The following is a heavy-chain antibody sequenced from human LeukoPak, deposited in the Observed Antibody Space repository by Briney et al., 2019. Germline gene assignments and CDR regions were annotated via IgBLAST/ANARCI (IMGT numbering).Heavy chain of an antibody. CDR3: ARDLGSSGSYFDY. CDR1: GFTVSSNY. V-gene: IGHV3-66*02. CDR2: IYSGGSA. D-gene: IGHD6-19*01. Sequence: GGSLRLSCAVSGFTVSSNYMSCVRQAPGKGLEWVSVIYSGGSAYYTDSVKGRFTFSRDNSKNTLYLQMNRLRPEDTALYYCARDLGSSGSYFDYWGQGTLVTVSS. J-gene: IGHJ4*02.